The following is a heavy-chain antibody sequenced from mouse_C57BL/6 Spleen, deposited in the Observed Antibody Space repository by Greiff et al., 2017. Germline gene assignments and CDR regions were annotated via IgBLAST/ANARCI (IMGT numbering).Heavy chain of an antibody. CDR2: ISNGGGST. Sequence: EVQGVESGGGLVQPGGSLKLSCAASGFTFSDYYMYWVRQTLEKRLEWVAYISNGGGSTYYPDTVKGRFTISRDNAKNTLYLQMSRLKSEDTAMYYCARQHYDWYFDVWGTGTTVTVSS. J-gene: IGHJ1*03. V-gene: IGHV5-12*01. D-gene: IGHD1-2*01. CDR1: GFTFSDYY. CDR3: ARQHYDWYFDV.